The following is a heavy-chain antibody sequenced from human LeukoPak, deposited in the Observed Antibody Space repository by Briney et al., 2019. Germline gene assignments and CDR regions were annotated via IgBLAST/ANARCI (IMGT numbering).Heavy chain of an antibody. J-gene: IGHJ4*02. D-gene: IGHD3-10*01. CDR2: IYTSGST. V-gene: IGHV4-61*02. CDR3: ARIKVRGVIDY. Sequence: SETLSLTCTVSGGSISSGNYYWSWIRQPAGKGLEWIGRIYTSGSTNYNPSLKSRVTISVDTSKNQFSLKLSSVTAADTAVYYCARIKVRGVIDYWGQGTLVTVSS. CDR1: GGSISSGNYY.